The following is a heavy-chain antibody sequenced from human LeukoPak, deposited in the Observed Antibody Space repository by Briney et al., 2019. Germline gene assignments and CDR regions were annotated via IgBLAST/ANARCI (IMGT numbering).Heavy chain of an antibody. CDR2: IGTSSSST. CDR3: VRIPNSADFPNWFDP. J-gene: IGHJ5*02. CDR1: GFTFSTYS. V-gene: IGHV3-21*01. D-gene: IGHD2/OR15-2a*01. Sequence: GGSLRLSCATSGFTFSTYSMNWVRQAPGKGLEWVSSIGTSSSSTYYADSVRGRFTISRDNARNSLYFQMNSLRAEDTAVCYCVRIPNSADFPNWFDPWGQGTLVTVSS.